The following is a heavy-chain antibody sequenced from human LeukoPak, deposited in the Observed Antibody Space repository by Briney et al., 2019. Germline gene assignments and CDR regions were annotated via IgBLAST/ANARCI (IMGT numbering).Heavy chain of an antibody. J-gene: IGHJ4*02. CDR2: INHSGST. Sequence: SETLSLTCAVYDGSFSGYYWSWIRQPPGKGLEWIGEINHSGSTDYNPSLKSRVTISVDTSKNQFSLKLNSVTAADTAVYYCAREDRADRGDYWGQGTLVTVSS. V-gene: IGHV4-34*01. CDR3: AREDRADRGDY. D-gene: IGHD1-14*01. CDR1: DGSFSGYY.